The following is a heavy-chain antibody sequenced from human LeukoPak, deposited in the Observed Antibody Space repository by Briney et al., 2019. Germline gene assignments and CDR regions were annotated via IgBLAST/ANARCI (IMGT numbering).Heavy chain of an antibody. CDR3: AEEASPPAHYFDY. CDR1: GGSISSYY. CDR2: IYYSGST. Sequence: SETLSLTCTVSGGSISSYYWSWIRQPPGKGLEWIGYIYYSGSTNYNPSLKSRVTISVDTSKNQFSLKLSSVTAADTAVYYCAEEASPPAHYFDYWGQGTLVTVSS. J-gene: IGHJ4*02. V-gene: IGHV4-59*01.